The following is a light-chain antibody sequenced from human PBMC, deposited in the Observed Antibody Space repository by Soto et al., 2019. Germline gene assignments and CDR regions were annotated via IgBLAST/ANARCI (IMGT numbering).Light chain of an antibody. Sequence: QSVLTQPRSVSGSPGQSVTISCTGTSSDVDAYNYVSWYQQHPGKAPKLIIFDVNKRPSGVPDRFSGSKSDITASLTISGLQAEDEADYFCCSYGGSYTWVFGGGTKLPVL. CDR3: CSYGGSYTWV. CDR2: DVN. J-gene: IGLJ3*02. V-gene: IGLV2-11*01. CDR1: SSDVDAYNY.